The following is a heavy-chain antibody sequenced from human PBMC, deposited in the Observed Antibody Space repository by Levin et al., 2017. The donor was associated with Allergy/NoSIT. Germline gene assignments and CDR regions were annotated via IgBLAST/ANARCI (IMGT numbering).Heavy chain of an antibody. CDR2: INAGNGNT. V-gene: IGHV1-3*01. Sequence: ASVKVSCKASGYTFTSYAMHWVRQAPGQRLEWMGWINAGNGNTKYSQKFQGRVTITRDTSASTAYMELSSLRSEDTAVYYCARVRKYSGYYYYFDYWGQGTLVTVSS. CDR3: ARVRKYSGYYYYFDY. CDR1: GYTFTSYA. J-gene: IGHJ4*02. D-gene: IGHD3-22*01.